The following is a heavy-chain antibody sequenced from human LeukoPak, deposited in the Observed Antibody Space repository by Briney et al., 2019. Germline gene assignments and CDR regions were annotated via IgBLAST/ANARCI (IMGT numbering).Heavy chain of an antibody. Sequence: SETLSLTCTVSGGSISSYYWSWIRQPPGKGLEWIGYIYYSGSTNYNPSLKSRVTISVDTSKNQFSLKLSSVTAADTAVYYCARDSAGILTGYYYFDYWGQGTLATVSS. D-gene: IGHD3-9*01. CDR3: ARDSAGILTGYYYFDY. J-gene: IGHJ4*02. V-gene: IGHV4-59*01. CDR2: IYYSGST. CDR1: GGSISSYY.